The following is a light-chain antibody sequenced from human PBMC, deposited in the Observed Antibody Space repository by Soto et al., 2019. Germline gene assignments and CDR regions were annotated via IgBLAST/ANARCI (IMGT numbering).Light chain of an antibody. CDR1: SEHSNYA. Sequence: QSVLTQSPSASASLGASVKLPCTLSSEHSNYAIAWYQQQPEKGPRYLMKLATDGSHTKGDGIPDRFSGSSSGAERYLTIASLQSEDEADYYCQTWGTGGGVFCGGTKLTVL. V-gene: IGLV4-69*01. CDR2: LATDGSH. CDR3: QTWGTGGGV. J-gene: IGLJ3*02.